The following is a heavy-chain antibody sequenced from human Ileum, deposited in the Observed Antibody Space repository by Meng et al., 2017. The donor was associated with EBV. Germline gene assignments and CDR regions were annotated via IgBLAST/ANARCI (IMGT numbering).Heavy chain of an antibody. V-gene: IGHV3-30*03. CDR3: ARDVDGRFDS. CDR1: GSTPELPFSHDG. D-gene: IGHD5-24*01. CDR2: IPSDKKNI. Sequence: QVYLVEVGGGVVQPGGPLRHSCAASGSTPELPFSHDGMQWVRQVPGKGLQWVAIIPSDKKNIYYADSVRGRFTVSRDNSKNTLYLQMNSLRPDDTAVYYCARDVDGRFDSWGQGTLVTVSS. J-gene: IGHJ5*01.